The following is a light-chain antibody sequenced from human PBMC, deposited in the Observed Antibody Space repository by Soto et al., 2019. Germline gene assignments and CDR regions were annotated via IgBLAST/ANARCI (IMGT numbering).Light chain of an antibody. CDR2: EGS. CDR1: SSDVGIYNL. J-gene: IGLJ2*01. Sequence: QSALTQPASVSGSPGQSITISCTGTSSDVGIYNLVSWFQQHPGKAPKLMIYEGSKRPSWISDRFSGSKSGNTAFLTISGLQAEDESYYYCCSFAGPRGLIFGGGTKLTVL. CDR3: CSFAGPRGLI. V-gene: IGLV2-23*01.